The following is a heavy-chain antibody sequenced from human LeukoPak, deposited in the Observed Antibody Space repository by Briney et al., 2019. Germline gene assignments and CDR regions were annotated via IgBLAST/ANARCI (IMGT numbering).Heavy chain of an antibody. Sequence: ASAKVSCKASGGTFSSYAISWVRQAPGQGLEWMGGIIPIFGTANYAQKFQGRGTITADESTSTAYMELSSLRSEDTAVYYCARDQRITIFGVAPWFDPWGQGTLVTVSS. CDR2: IIPIFGTA. D-gene: IGHD3-3*01. CDR3: ARDQRITIFGVAPWFDP. V-gene: IGHV1-69*01. J-gene: IGHJ5*02. CDR1: GGTFSSYA.